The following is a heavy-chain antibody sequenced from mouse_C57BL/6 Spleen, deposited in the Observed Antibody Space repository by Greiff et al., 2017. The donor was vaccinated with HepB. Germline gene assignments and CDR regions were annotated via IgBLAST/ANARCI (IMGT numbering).Heavy chain of an antibody. CDR2: INPNNGAT. V-gene: IGHV1-26*01. D-gene: IGHD2-1*01. J-gene: IGHJ3*01. CDR1: GYTFTDYY. CDR3: ARRGVCYGNAWFAY. Sequence: VQLQQSGPELVKPGASVKISCKASGYTFTDYYMNWVQQSHGKSLEWIGDINPNNGATSYNQKFKGKATLTVDKSSSTAYMVLRNLTSEDSAVYYCARRGVCYGNAWFAYWGQGTLVTVSA.